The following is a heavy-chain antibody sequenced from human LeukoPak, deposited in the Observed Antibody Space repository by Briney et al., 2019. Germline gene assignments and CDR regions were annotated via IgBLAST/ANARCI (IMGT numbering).Heavy chain of an antibody. CDR1: GFSLSTSGVG. CDR3: AHTLGGGKVVILFDY. Sequence: SGPTLVNPTQTLTLTCTFSGFSLSTSGVGVGWIRQPPGKALEWLALIYWNDDKRYSPSLKSRLTITKDTSKNQVVLTMTNMDPVGTATYYCAHTLGGGKVVILFDYWGQGTLVTVSS. D-gene: IGHD3-22*01. CDR2: IYWNDDK. J-gene: IGHJ4*02. V-gene: IGHV2-5*01.